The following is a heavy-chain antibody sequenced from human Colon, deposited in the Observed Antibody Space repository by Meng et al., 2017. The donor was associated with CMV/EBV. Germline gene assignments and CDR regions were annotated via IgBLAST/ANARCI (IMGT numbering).Heavy chain of an antibody. Sequence: SLKISCIASGFTFDDCAMHWVRHSPRKGLEWVAGVGWSGSSVGYADSVKGRFSVSRDISKNTVYLQMNNLRPEDTAVYYCASDSWEGWGQGTLVTVSS. CDR2: VGWSGSSV. V-gene: IGHV3-9*01. J-gene: IGHJ1*01. CDR3: ASDSWEG. D-gene: IGHD2-21*02. CDR1: GFTFDDCA.